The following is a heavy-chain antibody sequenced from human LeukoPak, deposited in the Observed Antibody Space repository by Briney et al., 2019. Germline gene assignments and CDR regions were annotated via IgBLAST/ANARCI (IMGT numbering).Heavy chain of an antibody. J-gene: IGHJ6*02. CDR3: ARVVRGSYYYYYGMDV. Sequence: PSETLSLTCTVSGGSISSYYWSWIRQPPGKGLEWIGYIYYSGSTNYNPSLKSRVTISVDTSKNQFSLQLSSVTAADTAVYYCARVVRGSYYYYYGMDVWGQGTTVTVSS. V-gene: IGHV4-59*01. CDR1: GGSISSYY. CDR2: IYYSGST. D-gene: IGHD3-10*01.